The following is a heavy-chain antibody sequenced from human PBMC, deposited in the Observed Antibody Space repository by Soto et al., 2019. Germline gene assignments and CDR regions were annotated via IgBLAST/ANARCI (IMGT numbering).Heavy chain of an antibody. V-gene: IGHV3-33*01. CDR3: ARGRGYSSSWSIYYFDP. D-gene: IGHD6-13*01. Sequence: GGSLRLSCGASGFTFSSHGMHWVRQAPGKGLEWVAVIRYDGSNKYYADSVKGRFTISRDNSKNTLYLQMNSLRAEDTAVYYCARGRGYSSSWSIYYFDPWGQGTLVTVSS. CDR1: GFTFSSHG. J-gene: IGHJ4*02. CDR2: IRYDGSNK.